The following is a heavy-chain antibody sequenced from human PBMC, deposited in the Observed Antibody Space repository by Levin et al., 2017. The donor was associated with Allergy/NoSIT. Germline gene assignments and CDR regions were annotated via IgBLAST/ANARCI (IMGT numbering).Heavy chain of an antibody. CDR2: ISESGGST. CDR1: GFTFSSYD. Sequence: GGSLRLSCAASGFTFSSYDMSWVRQAPGEGLEWVSSISESGGSTYYADSVKGRFTISRDNSKNTLYLQMISLRAEDTAVYFCANDAGFSSGSDYFDYWGQGTLVTVSS. J-gene: IGHJ4*02. CDR3: ANDAGFSSGSDYFDY. V-gene: IGHV3-23*01. D-gene: IGHD6-19*01.